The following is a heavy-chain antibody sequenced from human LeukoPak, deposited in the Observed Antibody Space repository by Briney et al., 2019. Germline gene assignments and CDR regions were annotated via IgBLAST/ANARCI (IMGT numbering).Heavy chain of an antibody. CDR2: FDPEDGET. D-gene: IGHD6-13*01. V-gene: IGHV1-24*01. J-gene: IGHJ5*02. CDR1: GYTLTELS. CDR3: ATVWGEIGSSSGRFDP. Sequence: GASVKVSCKVSGYTLTELSMHWVRQAPGKGLEWMGGFDPEDGETIYAQKFQGRVTMTEDTSTDTAYMELSSLRSEDTAVYYCATVWGEIGSSSGRFDPWGQGTLVTVSS.